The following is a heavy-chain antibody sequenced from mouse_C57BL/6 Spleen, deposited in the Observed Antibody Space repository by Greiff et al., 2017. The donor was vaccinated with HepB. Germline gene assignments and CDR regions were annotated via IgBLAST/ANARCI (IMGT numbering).Heavy chain of an antibody. V-gene: IGHV1-81*01. CDR3: ARRVLFAY. Sequence: VKLMESGAELARPGASVKLSCKASGYTFTSYGISWVKQRTGQGLEWIGEIYPRSGNTYYNEKFKGKATLTADKSSSTAYMELLSLTSEDSAVYFCARRVLFAYWGQGTLVTVSA. CDR2: IYPRSGNT. J-gene: IGHJ3*01. CDR1: GYTFTSYG.